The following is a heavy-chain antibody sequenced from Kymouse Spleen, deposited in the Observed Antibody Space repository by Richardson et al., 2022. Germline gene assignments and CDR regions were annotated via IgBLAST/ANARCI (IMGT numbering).Heavy chain of an antibody. Sequence: QVQLQQWGAGLLKPSETLSLTCAVYGGSFSGYYWSWIRQPPGKGLEWIGEINHSGSTNYNPSLKSRVTISVDTSKNQFSLKLSSVTAADTAVYYCARAYCGGDCYSGPIDAFDIWGQGTMVTVSS. CDR1: GGSFSGYY. D-gene: IGHD2-21*02. J-gene: IGHJ3*02. V-gene: IGHV4-34*01. CDR2: INHSGST. CDR3: ARAYCGGDCYSGPIDAFDI.